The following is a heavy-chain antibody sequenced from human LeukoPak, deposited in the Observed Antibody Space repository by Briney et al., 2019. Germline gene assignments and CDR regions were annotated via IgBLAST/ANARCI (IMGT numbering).Heavy chain of an antibody. J-gene: IGHJ4*02. CDR3: ARSGCDCYFDY. CDR1: GFTVSSDY. Sequence: GGSLRLSSAASGFTVSSDYMSWVRQAPGKGLEWVSVIYSGGSTYYADFVKGRFTISRHNSKNTLYLQMNSLRAEDTAVYYCARSGCDCYFDYWGQGTLVTVSS. CDR2: IYSGGST. V-gene: IGHV3-53*04. D-gene: IGHD5-12*01.